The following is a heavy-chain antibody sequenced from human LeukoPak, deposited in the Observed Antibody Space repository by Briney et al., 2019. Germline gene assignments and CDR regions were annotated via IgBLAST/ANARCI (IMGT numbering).Heavy chain of an antibody. CDR3: AREDVVPAAITYYYHYYMDV. CDR1: GYSISSGGYY. Sequence: SETLSLTCTVSGYSISSGGYYWSWIRQPPGKGLEWIGYIYHSGSTYYNPSLKSRVTISVDRSKNQFSLKLSSVTAADTAVYYCAREDVVPAAITYYYHYYMDVSGKGTTVTVSS. D-gene: IGHD2-2*01. V-gene: IGHV4-30-2*01. CDR2: IYHSGST. J-gene: IGHJ6*03.